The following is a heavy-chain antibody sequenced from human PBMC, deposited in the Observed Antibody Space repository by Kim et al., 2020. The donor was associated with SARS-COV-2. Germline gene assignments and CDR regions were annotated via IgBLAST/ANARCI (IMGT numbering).Heavy chain of an antibody. J-gene: IGHJ6*02. CDR3: ARDPRLGYSGWGSYYYGMDV. Sequence: GGSLRLSCAASGFIFSAYGIHWVRQAPGKGLEWVAIIWHDGSQKYYGDSVKGRFTISRDNPKNTVYLEMNTLRAEDTAVYYCARDPRLGYSGWGSYYYGMDVWGQGPTVTVSS. CDR2: IWHDGSQK. CDR1: GFIFSAYG. V-gene: IGHV3-33*08. D-gene: IGHD3-10*01.